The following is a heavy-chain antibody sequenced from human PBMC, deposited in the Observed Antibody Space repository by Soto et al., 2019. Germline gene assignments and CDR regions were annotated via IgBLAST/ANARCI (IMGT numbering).Heavy chain of an antibody. CDR3: ATYGALPYFQH. CDR2: IYYSGST. J-gene: IGHJ1*01. V-gene: IGHV4-59*01. CDR1: GGSISSYY. Sequence: PSETLSLTCTVSGGSISSYYWSWIRQPPGKGLEWIGYIYYSGSTNYNPSLKSRVTISVDTSKNQFSLKLSSVTAADTAVYYCATYGALPYFQHWGQGTLVTVSS. D-gene: IGHD4-17*01.